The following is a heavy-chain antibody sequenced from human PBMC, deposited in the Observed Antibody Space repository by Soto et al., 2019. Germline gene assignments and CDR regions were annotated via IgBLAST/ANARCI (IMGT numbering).Heavy chain of an antibody. J-gene: IGHJ4*02. Sequence: EVQLVESGGGLVQPGGSLRLSCAASGFTFSSYSMNWVRQAPGKGLEWVSYISSSSSTIYYADSVKGRFTISRDNAKNSLYLQMNSLRDEDTAVYYCATYYDFWSGYSDYGGQGTLVTVSS. CDR1: GFTFSSYS. D-gene: IGHD3-3*01. V-gene: IGHV3-48*02. CDR2: ISSSSSTI. CDR3: ATYYDFWSGYSDY.